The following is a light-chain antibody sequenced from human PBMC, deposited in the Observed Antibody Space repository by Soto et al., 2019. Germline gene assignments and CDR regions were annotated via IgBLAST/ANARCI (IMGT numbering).Light chain of an antibody. J-gene: IGLJ2*01. Sequence: QSVLTQPPSVSAAPGQKVTISCSGSSSHIGSNFGSWYQQLPGTAPKLLIYDNDKRPSGIPDRFSGSKSGTSATLGITGLQTGDEADYYCGTWDSSLSAVVFGGGTKLTVL. CDR3: GTWDSSLSAVV. CDR1: SSHIGSNF. V-gene: IGLV1-51*01. CDR2: DND.